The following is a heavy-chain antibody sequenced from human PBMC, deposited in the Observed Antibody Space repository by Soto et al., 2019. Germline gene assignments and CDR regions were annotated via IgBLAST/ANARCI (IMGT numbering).Heavy chain of an antibody. CDR1: GYTFISYD. D-gene: IGHD2-2*01. CDR2: MNPNSGNT. Sequence: QVQLVQSGAEVKKPGASVKVSCRASGYTFISYDINWVRQATGQGPEWMGWMNPNSGNTGYAQKYEGRDTMSRNTSISTAYMELSSLTSDDTAVYYCARAVPAAKLNMDVWGKGTTVTVSS. CDR3: ARAVPAAKLNMDV. V-gene: IGHV1-8*01. J-gene: IGHJ6*03.